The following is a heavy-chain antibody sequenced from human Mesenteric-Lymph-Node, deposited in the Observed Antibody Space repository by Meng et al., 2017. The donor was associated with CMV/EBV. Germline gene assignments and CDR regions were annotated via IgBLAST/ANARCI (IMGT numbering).Heavy chain of an antibody. CDR2: LCYSGDT. J-gene: IGHJ6*02. V-gene: IGHV4-39*01. CDR1: GDSISSSTYY. Sequence: SETLSLTCTVSGDSISSSTYYWGWIRQPPGKGLEWIGNLCYSGDTYYNLSLKSRVTISLDTSKNQSSLRLNSVTAADTAVYYCARVKWRRYGGYFSYSMDMWGQGTTVTVSS. CDR3: ARVKWRRYGGYFSYSMDM. D-gene: IGHD5-12*01.